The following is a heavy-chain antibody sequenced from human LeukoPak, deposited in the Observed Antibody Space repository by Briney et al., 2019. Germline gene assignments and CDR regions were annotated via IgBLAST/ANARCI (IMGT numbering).Heavy chain of an antibody. CDR3: AKASLGYYYYYYMDV. V-gene: IGHV3-23*01. CDR1: GFTFSSYA. CDR2: ISGSGGST. J-gene: IGHJ6*03. Sequence: GGSLRLSCAASGFTFSSYAMSWVRQAPGKGLEWVSAISGSGGSTYYADSVKGRFTISRDNSKNTLYLQMNSLRAEDTAVYYCAKASLGYYYYYYMDVWGKGTTVTVSS. D-gene: IGHD3-16*01.